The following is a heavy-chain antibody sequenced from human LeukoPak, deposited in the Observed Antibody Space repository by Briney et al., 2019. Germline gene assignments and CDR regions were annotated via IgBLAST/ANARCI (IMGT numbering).Heavy chain of an antibody. CDR3: ATSVVGLSYDEHFQH. V-gene: IGHV3-53*01. CDR1: GFTVNTNH. Sequence: QPGGSLRLSCAASGFTVNTNHMHWVRQAPGKGLEWVSTFYNGGSIYYLDSVKGRFTISRDSFKNTLYLQMNSLRVEDTAFYYCATSVVGLSYDEHFQHWGQGTLVTVSS. D-gene: IGHD2-15*01. CDR2: FYNGGSI. J-gene: IGHJ1*01.